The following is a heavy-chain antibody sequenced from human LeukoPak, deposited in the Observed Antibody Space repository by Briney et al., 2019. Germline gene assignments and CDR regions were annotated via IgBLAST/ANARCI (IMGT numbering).Heavy chain of an antibody. J-gene: IGHJ1*01. CDR2: ISYDGSNK. CDR1: GFTFSSCG. V-gene: IGHV3-30*18. Sequence: QPGRSLRLSCAASGFTFSSCGMHWVRQAPGKGLEWVAVISYDGSNKYYADSVKGRFTISRDNSKNTLYLQMNSLRAEDTAVYYCAKDLRYYDSSGYYAEYFQHWGQGTLVTVSS. CDR3: AKDLRYYDSSGYYAEYFQH. D-gene: IGHD3-22*01.